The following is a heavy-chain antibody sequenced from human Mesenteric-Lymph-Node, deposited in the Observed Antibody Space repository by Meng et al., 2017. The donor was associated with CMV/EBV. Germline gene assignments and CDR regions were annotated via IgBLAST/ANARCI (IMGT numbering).Heavy chain of an antibody. J-gene: IGHJ5*02. V-gene: IGHV4-39*07. CDR3: ARDSKGPPGNWFDP. CDR2: VFYSGST. CDR1: GGSISSSSYY. Sequence: SETLSLTCTVSGGSISSSSYYWGWIRQPPGKGLEWIGIVFYSGSTYYNPSLKSRLTMSVDTSKNQFSLKLSSVTAADTAVYYCARDSKGPPGNWFDPWGQGTLVTVSS.